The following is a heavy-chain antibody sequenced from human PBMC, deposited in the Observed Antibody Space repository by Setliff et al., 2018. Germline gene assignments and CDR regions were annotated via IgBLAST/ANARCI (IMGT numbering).Heavy chain of an antibody. V-gene: IGHV1-18*01. CDR1: GYTFTNYG. CDR2: INNYSFKT. J-gene: IGHJ4*02. Sequence: ASVKVSCKASGYTFTNYGITWVRQAPGRGLEWMGWINNYSFKTNYPQKCLGRVTVTTDTFTGTAYMALRSLRSDDTAVYYCSRLVRFCTTSTCQGAPASEHWGQGTLVTVSS. CDR3: SRLVRFCTTSTCQGAPASEH. D-gene: IGHD2-8*01.